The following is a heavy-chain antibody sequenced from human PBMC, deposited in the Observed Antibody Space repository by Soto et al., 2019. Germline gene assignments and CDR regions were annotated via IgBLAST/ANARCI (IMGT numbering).Heavy chain of an antibody. Sequence: GESLKISCKGSGYSFTSYWISWVRQMPGKGLEWMGRIDPSDSYTNYSPSFQGHVTISADKSISTAYLQWSSLKASDTAMYYCARTGRKYYDSSGYAYWGQGTLVTVSS. CDR3: ARTGRKYYDSSGYAY. D-gene: IGHD3-22*01. V-gene: IGHV5-10-1*01. J-gene: IGHJ4*02. CDR2: IDPSDSYT. CDR1: GYSFTSYW.